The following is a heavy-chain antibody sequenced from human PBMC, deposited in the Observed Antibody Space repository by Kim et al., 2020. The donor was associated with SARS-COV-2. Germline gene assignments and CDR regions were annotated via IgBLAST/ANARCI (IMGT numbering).Heavy chain of an antibody. CDR2: IYYSGST. V-gene: IGHV4-39*01. D-gene: IGHD3-22*01. Sequence: SETLSLTCTVSGGSISSSSYYWGWIRQPPGKGLEWIGSIYYSGSTYYNPSLKSRVTISVDTSKNQFSLKLSSVTAADTAVYYCARFSITMIVAFDYWGQGTLVTVSS. CDR3: ARFSITMIVAFDY. CDR1: GGSISSSSYY. J-gene: IGHJ4*02.